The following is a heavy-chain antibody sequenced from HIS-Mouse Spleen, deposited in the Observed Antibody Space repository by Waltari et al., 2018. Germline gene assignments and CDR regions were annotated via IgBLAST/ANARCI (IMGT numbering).Heavy chain of an antibody. V-gene: IGHV3-11*01. Sequence: QVQLVESGGGLVKPGGSLRLSCAASGFTFSDYYMSWIRQAPGKGVEWVSIMSSGGSTIYYAYSVKGRFTISRDNAKNSLYLQMNSLRAEDTAVYYCARDSVIQGPFYSYGYYFDYWGQGTLVTVSS. J-gene: IGHJ4*02. CDR1: GFTFSDYY. CDR3: ARDSVIQGPFYSYGYYFDY. CDR2: MSSGGSTI. D-gene: IGHD5-18*01.